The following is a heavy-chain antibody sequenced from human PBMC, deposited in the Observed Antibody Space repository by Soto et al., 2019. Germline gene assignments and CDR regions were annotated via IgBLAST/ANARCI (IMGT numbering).Heavy chain of an antibody. V-gene: IGHV4-59*08. Sequence: QVQLQESGPGLVKPSETLSLTCTVSGGSISSYYWSWIRQPPGKGLEWIGYIYYSGSTNYNPSLKSRVTISVDTSKNQFSLKLSSVTAADTAVYYCARQAEYSSSYYFDYWGQGTLVTVSS. J-gene: IGHJ4*02. CDR1: GGSISSYY. D-gene: IGHD6-6*01. CDR2: IYYSGST. CDR3: ARQAEYSSSYYFDY.